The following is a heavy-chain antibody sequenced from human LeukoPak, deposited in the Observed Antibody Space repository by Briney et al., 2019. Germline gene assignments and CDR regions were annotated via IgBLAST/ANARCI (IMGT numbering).Heavy chain of an antibody. Sequence: SVKLSYKASGGTFSSYAISWVRQAPGQGLEWMGGIIPIFGTANYAQKFQGRVTITTDESTSTAYMELSSLRSEDTAVYYCASVSKPVGHSSSWYWWFDPWGQGTLVTVSS. J-gene: IGHJ5*02. CDR3: ASVSKPVGHSSSWYWWFDP. CDR1: GGTFSSYA. CDR2: IIPIFGTA. D-gene: IGHD6-13*01. V-gene: IGHV1-69*05.